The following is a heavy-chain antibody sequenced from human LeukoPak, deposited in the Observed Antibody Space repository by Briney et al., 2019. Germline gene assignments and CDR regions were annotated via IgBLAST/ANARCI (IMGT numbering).Heavy chain of an antibody. CDR3: ARAESGSYSYFDY. D-gene: IGHD1-26*01. V-gene: IGHV1-2*02. Sequence: ASVKVSCKASGYTFTGYYMNWVRQAPGRGLEWMGWVTPNSGDTNYAQKFQGGVTMIRDTSISTAYMELSSLRSDDTAVYYCARAESGSYSYFDYWGQGTLVTVSS. CDR2: VTPNSGDT. CDR1: GYTFTGYY. J-gene: IGHJ4*02.